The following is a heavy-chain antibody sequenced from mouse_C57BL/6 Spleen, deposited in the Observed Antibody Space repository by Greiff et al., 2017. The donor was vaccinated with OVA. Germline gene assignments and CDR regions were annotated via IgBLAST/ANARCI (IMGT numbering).Heavy chain of an antibody. J-gene: IGHJ4*01. CDR1: GFTFSDYG. Sequence: DVQLQESGGGLVKPGGSLKLSCAASGFTFSDYGMHWVRQAPEKGLEWVAYISSGSSTIYYADTVKGRFTISRDNAKNTLFLQMTSLRSEDTAMYYCARTGTLYYYAMDYWGQGTSVTVSS. V-gene: IGHV5-17*01. CDR3: ARTGTLYYYAMDY. CDR2: ISSGSSTI. D-gene: IGHD4-1*01.